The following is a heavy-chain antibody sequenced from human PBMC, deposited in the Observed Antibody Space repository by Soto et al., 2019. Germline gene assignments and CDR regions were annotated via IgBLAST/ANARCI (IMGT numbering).Heavy chain of an antibody. Sequence: PSETLSLTCTVSGGSISSYYGSWIRQPPGKGLGWIGYIYYSGSTIYNPSLKSRVTISVDTSKNQFSLKLSSVTAADTAVYYCARYGSGSSVWFDPWGQGTLVTVSS. CDR2: IYYSGST. J-gene: IGHJ5*02. CDR3: ARYGSGSSVWFDP. D-gene: IGHD3-10*01. V-gene: IGHV4-59*01. CDR1: GGSISSYY.